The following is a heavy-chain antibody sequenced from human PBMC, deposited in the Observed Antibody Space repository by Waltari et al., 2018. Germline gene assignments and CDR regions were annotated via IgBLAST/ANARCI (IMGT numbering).Heavy chain of an antibody. J-gene: IGHJ6*03. CDR1: GGTFSSYA. CDR2: IIPIFGTA. D-gene: IGHD3-22*01. CDR3: ARGGFSSYLGVYYYYYMDV. V-gene: IGHV1-69*05. Sequence: QVQLVQSGAEVKKPGSSVKVSCKASGGTFSSYAISWVRQAPGQGLEWMGGIIPIFGTANYAQKFQGRVTITTDESTSTAYMELSSLRSEDTAVYYCARGGFSSYLGVYYYYYMDVWGKGTMVTVSS.